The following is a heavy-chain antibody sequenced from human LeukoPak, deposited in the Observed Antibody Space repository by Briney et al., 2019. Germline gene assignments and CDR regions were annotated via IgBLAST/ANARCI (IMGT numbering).Heavy chain of an antibody. V-gene: IGHV4-34*01. Sequence: SETLSLTCAVYVGSFSGYYWSWIRQPPGKGLEWIGEINHSGSTNYNPSLKSRVTISVDTSKNQFSLKLSSVTAADTAVYYCARSNDATLTYGMDVWGQGTTVTVSS. D-gene: IGHD1-1*01. J-gene: IGHJ6*02. CDR2: INHSGST. CDR3: ARSNDATLTYGMDV. CDR1: VGSFSGYY.